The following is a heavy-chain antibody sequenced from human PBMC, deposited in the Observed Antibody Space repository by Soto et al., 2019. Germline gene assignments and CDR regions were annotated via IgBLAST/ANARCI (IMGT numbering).Heavy chain of an antibody. CDR2: IKSKTDGGTT. CDR1: GFTFSNAW. D-gene: IGHD5-18*01. V-gene: IGHV3-15*07. CDR3: TTDVVDTAMFPDY. Sequence: GGSLRLSCAASGFTFSNAWMNWVRQAPGKGLEWVGRIKSKTDGGTTDYAAPVKGRFTISRDDSKNTLYLQMNSLKTEDTAVYYCTTDVVDTAMFPDYWGQGTLVTVSS. J-gene: IGHJ4*02.